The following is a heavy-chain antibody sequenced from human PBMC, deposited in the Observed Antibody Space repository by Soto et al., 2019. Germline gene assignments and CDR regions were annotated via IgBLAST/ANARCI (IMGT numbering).Heavy chain of an antibody. J-gene: IGHJ1*01. CDR1: GYTFTGYY. CDR2: INPNSGGT. D-gene: IGHD2-15*01. Sequence: ASVKVSCKASGYTFTGYYMHWVRQAPGQGLEWMGWINPNSGGTNYAQKFQGWVTMTRDTSISTAYMELRSLRSDDTAVYYCARVVTGCCPAVPEYFQHWGQGTLVTVSS. V-gene: IGHV1-2*04. CDR3: ARVVTGCCPAVPEYFQH.